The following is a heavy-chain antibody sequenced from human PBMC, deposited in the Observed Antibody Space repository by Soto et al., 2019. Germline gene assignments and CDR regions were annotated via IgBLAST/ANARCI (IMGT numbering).Heavy chain of an antibody. CDR1: GFTFNNFC. V-gene: IGHV3-33*03. J-gene: IGHJ4*02. Sequence: GGSMRLSCVAAGFTFNNFCMHWVRKAPGKGLEWLAVIWFDGSTTYYADSVRGRCTISRDNSKNTLYLEINSLRAEDTAVYYCAKNLNYYDRSGHYYGAGGFDYWGQGTRVTVSS. CDR3: AKNLNYYDRSGHYYGAGGFDY. CDR2: IWFDGSTT. D-gene: IGHD3-22*01.